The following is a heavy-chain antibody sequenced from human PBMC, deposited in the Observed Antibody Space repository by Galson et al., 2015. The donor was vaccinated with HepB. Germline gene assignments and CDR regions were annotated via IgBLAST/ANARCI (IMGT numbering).Heavy chain of an antibody. CDR3: AILGTAYYDFWSGYFDY. J-gene: IGHJ4*02. CDR1: GYTFTSYG. CDR2: ISAYNGNT. Sequence: SVKVSCKASGYTFTSYGISWVRQAPGQGLEWMGWISAYNGNTNYAQKLQGRVTMTTDTSTSTAYMELRSLRSDDTAVYYCAILGTAYYDFWSGYFDYWGQGTLVTVSS. V-gene: IGHV1-18*01. D-gene: IGHD3-3*01.